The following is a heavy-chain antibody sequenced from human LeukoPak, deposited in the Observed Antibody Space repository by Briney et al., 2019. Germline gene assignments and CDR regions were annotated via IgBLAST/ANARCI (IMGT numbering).Heavy chain of an antibody. D-gene: IGHD1-26*01. Sequence: GGSLRLSCAASGVTVSSNYMSWVRQGPGKGLEWVSVIYSGGSTYYADSVKGRFTISRDNSKNILYLQMNSLRAEDTAVYYCARMGVGAMGFWGQGTLVTVSS. CDR1: GVTVSSNY. V-gene: IGHV3-53*01. CDR2: IYSGGST. CDR3: ARMGVGAMGF. J-gene: IGHJ4*02.